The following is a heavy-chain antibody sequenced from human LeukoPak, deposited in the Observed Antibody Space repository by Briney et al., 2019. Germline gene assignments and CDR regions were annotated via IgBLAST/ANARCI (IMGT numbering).Heavy chain of an antibody. V-gene: IGHV3-48*01. J-gene: IGHJ4*02. CDR2: MSSSSSTI. D-gene: IGHD3-3*01. Sequence: PGGSLRLSCAASGFTFSSYSMNWVRQAPGKGLEWVSYMSSSSSTIYYADSVKGRFTISRDNAKNSLYLQMNSLRAEDTAVYYCARETQYYDFWSGYYPYYFDYWGQGTLVTVSS. CDR3: ARETQYYDFWSGYYPYYFDY. CDR1: GFTFSSYS.